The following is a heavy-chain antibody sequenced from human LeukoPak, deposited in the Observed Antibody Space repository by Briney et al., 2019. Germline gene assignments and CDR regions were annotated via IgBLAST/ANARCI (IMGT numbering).Heavy chain of an antibody. J-gene: IGHJ4*02. CDR1: GFTFRDYC. D-gene: IGHD5-12*01. CDR3: VKDRGGYLRYKTFES. V-gene: IGHV3-7*01. Sequence: GGSLRLSCAASGFTFRDYCMSWVRQAPGKGLEWVPNIKHDGSEIYYAASVKGRFTISKDIPKNSLYLQMNSLRTEDTAVYFCVKDRGGYLRYKTFESWGPGTLVTVSS. CDR2: IKHDGSEI.